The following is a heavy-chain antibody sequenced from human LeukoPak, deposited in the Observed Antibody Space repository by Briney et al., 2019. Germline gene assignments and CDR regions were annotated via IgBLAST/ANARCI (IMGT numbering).Heavy chain of an antibody. V-gene: IGHV1-46*01. CDR3: ARLAYYYDSSGYYSNYYYYYMDV. CDR2: INPSGGST. D-gene: IGHD3-22*01. Sequence: ASVKVSCKASGGTFSSYAISWVRQAPGQGLEWMGIINPSGGSTSYAQKFQGRVTMTRDTSTSTVYMELSSLRSEDTAVYYCARLAYYYDSSGYYSNYYYYYMDVWGKGTTVTVSS. J-gene: IGHJ6*03. CDR1: GGTFSSYA.